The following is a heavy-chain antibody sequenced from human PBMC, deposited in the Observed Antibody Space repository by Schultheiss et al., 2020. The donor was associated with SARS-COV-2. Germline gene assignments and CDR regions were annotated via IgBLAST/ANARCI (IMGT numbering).Heavy chain of an antibody. CDR1: GFTFSSYA. Sequence: GESLKISCAASGFTFSSYAMHWVRQAPGKGLEWVAVISYDGSNKYYADSVKGRFTISRDNSKNTLYLQMNSLRAEDTAVYYCARDISFYYDSSGYYYAGSFDYWGQGTLVTVSS. CDR3: ARDISFYYDSSGYYYAGSFDY. V-gene: IGHV3-30*04. CDR2: ISYDGSNK. J-gene: IGHJ4*02. D-gene: IGHD3-22*01.